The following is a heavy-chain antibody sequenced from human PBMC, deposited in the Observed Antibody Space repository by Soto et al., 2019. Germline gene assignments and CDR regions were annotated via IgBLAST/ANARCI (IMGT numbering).Heavy chain of an antibody. J-gene: IGHJ4*02. Sequence: PSETLSLTCTVAGGSSGSYCWSWIRQPPGKGLEWIGYIYYSGSTNYNPPLKSRVTISVDTSKNQFSLKLSSVTAADTAVYYCARVRGYSYGYGLFDYWGQGTLVTSPQ. CDR2: IYYSGST. CDR3: ARVRGYSYGYGLFDY. V-gene: IGHV4-59*01. CDR1: GGSSGSYC. D-gene: IGHD5-18*01.